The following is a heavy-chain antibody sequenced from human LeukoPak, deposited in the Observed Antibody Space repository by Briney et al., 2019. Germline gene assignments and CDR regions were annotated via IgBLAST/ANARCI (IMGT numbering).Heavy chain of an antibody. J-gene: IGHJ3*02. CDR1: GFLFRNRW. CDR2: IKQDGSEK. CDR3: ANVGDVYKDAFDI. Sequence: QAGGSLRLSCTTSGFLFRNRWMSWVRQAPGKGLEWVACIKQDGSEKYYVDSVKGRFTISRDNAKNSLYLQMNTLRAEDTAVYYCANVGDVYKDAFDIWGQGTMVTVSS. D-gene: IGHD5-24*01. V-gene: IGHV3-7*01.